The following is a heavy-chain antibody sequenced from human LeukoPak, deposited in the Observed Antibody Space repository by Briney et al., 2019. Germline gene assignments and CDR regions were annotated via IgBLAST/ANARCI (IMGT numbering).Heavy chain of an antibody. J-gene: IGHJ4*02. V-gene: IGHV1-58*02. CDR3: AADPGMLTSYFEY. CDR1: GFTFRSTA. CDR2: IVVGSGNT. Sequence: ASVKVSCKASGFTFRSTAMQWVRQARGQPLEWIGWIVVGSGNTNYAQNFQERVTITGDMSTSTAYMELSSLRSEDTAVYYCAADPGMLTSYFEYWGQGTLVTVSS. D-gene: IGHD3-16*01.